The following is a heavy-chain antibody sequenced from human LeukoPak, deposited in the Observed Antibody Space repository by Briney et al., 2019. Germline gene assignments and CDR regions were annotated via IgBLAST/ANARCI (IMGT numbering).Heavy chain of an antibody. V-gene: IGHV3-74*01. J-gene: IGHJ5*02. CDR3: ARQALPIVVVTDNWFDP. CDR2: INPDGSNT. CDR1: GFTFSNYW. D-gene: IGHD2-21*02. Sequence: PGGSLRLSCAASGFTFSNYWMHWVRQAPGKGLVWVSHINPDGSNTNYVDSVKGRFTISRDNAKNTLYLQMNSLRAEDTAVYYCARQALPIVVVTDNWFDPWGQGTLVTVSS.